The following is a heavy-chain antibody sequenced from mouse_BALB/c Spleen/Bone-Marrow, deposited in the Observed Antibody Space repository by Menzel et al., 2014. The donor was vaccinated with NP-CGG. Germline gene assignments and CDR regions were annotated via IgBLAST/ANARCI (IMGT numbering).Heavy chain of an antibody. CDR3: ARSRGYYDYWYFDV. V-gene: IGHV1-69*02. CDR2: IDPSDSYT. Sequence: QVQLQQSGAELVKPGASVKLSCKASGYTFTSYWMHWVKQRPGQGLEWIGEIDPSDSYTNYNQKFKGRATLTVDKSSSTAYMQLSSLTSEDSAVYYGARSRGYYDYWYFDVWGAGTTVTVSS. CDR1: GYTFTSYW. D-gene: IGHD2-4*01. J-gene: IGHJ1*01.